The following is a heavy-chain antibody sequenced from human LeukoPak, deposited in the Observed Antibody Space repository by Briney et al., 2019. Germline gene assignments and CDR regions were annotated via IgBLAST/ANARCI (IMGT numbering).Heavy chain of an antibody. CDR1: GFIFSRCG. CDR2: ISGPSTHI. D-gene: IGHD3-3*01. CDR3: TRGSEWSSGVSDY. V-gene: IGHV3-21*01. J-gene: IGHJ4*02. Sequence: GGSLRLSCAASGFIFSRCGMNWVRQAPGKGLEWVSSISGPSTHIYYADSVKGRFTISRDNAHNSLYLQMNSLRAEDTAVYYCTRGSEWSSGVSDYWGQGTLVTVSS.